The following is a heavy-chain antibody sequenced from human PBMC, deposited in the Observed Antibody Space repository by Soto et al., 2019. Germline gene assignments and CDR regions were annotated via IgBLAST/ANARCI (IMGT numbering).Heavy chain of an antibody. J-gene: IGHJ4*02. CDR2: AHHSGRT. Sequence: PSETLSLTCRLSGGSFSPNYWGWFRQSPGKGLEWIGEAHHSGRTNYNPSLKSRVTISVDRSQNHFSLQLTSVTAADTAVYYCARSEATALDYWGQGTLVTVSS. CDR1: GGSFSPNY. CDR3: ARSEATALDY. V-gene: IGHV4-59*12.